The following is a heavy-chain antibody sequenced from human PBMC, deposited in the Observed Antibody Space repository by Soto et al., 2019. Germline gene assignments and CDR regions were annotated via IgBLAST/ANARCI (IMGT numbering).Heavy chain of an antibody. J-gene: IGHJ3*02. Sequence: HPGGSLRLSCAASGFTFSSYWMHWVRQAPGKGLVWVSHVHRDGYRTSYADSVKGRFTISRDNVKNTLYLQMNSLRVEDTAIYYCVRDFYGADDMWGQGTMVTRLL. D-gene: IGHD4-17*01. CDR1: GFTFSSYW. CDR2: VHRDGYRT. CDR3: VRDFYGADDM. V-gene: IGHV3-74*01.